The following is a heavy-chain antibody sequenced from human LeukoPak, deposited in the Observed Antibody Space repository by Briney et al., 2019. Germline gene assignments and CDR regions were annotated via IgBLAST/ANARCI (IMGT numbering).Heavy chain of an antibody. CDR2: INHSGST. D-gene: IGHD6-6*01. Sequence: PSETLSLTCAVYGGSFSGYYWSWIRQPPGKGLEWIGEINHSGSTNYNPSLKSRVTISVDTSKNQFSLKLSSVTAADTAVYYCARGLGYSSSPGYFDYWGQGTLVTVSS. CDR3: ARGLGYSSSPGYFDY. J-gene: IGHJ4*02. CDR1: GGSFSGYY. V-gene: IGHV4-34*01.